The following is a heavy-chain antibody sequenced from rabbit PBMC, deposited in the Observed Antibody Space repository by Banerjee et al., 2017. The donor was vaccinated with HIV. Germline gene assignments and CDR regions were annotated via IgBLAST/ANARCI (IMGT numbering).Heavy chain of an antibody. Sequence: QSLEESGGDLVKPGASLTLTCTASGFSFSSSYWICWVRQAPGKGLEWIACIYGGSSGATYYASWAKGRFTISKTSSTTVTLQMTSLTAADTATYFCARVNAGSSGYPYYFNLWGQGTLVTVS. J-gene: IGHJ4*01. CDR2: IYGGSSGAT. CDR1: GFSFSSSYW. D-gene: IGHD1-1*01. V-gene: IGHV1S40*01. CDR3: ARVNAGSSGYPYYFNL.